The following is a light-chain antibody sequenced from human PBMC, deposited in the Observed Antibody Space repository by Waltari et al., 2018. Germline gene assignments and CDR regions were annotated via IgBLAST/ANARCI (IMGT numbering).Light chain of an antibody. Sequence: QSALTQPASVSGSPGQSITISCTGRSSDVGTYTFVSWYQQHPGKAPKLMIYEINQRPAGISNRFSGSKFGNTAVLTISGLQTDDEADYYCCSYVTGDTWVFGGGTRVAVL. J-gene: IGLJ3*02. CDR3: CSYVTGDTWV. CDR2: EIN. CDR1: SSDVGTYTF. V-gene: IGLV2-23*02.